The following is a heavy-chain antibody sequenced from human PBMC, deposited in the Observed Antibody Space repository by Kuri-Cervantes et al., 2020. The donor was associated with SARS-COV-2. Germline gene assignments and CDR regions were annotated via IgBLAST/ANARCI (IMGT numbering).Heavy chain of an antibody. Sequence: GGSLRLSCATSGFTFRTYAMSWVRQAPGKGLVWVSSISRSSSYIYYADSVKGRFTISRDNAKDSLYLQMNSLRAEDTAVYYCARDCVIAARPDELCYWGQGTLVTVSS. V-gene: IGHV3-21*01. CDR2: ISRSSSYI. CDR1: GFTFRTYA. CDR3: ARDCVIAARPDELCY. D-gene: IGHD6-6*01. J-gene: IGHJ4*02.